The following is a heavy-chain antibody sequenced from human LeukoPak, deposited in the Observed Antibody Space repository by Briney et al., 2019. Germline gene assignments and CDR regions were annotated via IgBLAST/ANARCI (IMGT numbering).Heavy chain of an antibody. CDR3: ARGPFGSCSSPSCYFFDY. CDR2: ISHDGSNE. J-gene: IGHJ4*02. Sequence: GGSLRLSCAASGFTFSGFAMRWVRQAPGKGLEWVAAISHDGSNEDYADSVKGRFTISRDNSKNTLFLQMNSLRLEDTAVYYCARGPFGSCSSPSCYFFDYWGQGTLVTVSS. D-gene: IGHD2-2*01. CDR1: GFTFSGFA. V-gene: IGHV3-30*04.